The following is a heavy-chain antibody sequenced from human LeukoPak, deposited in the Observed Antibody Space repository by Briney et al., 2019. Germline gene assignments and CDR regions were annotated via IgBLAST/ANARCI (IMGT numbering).Heavy chain of an antibody. Sequence: GGSLRLSCAASGFTFSSYAMSWVRQAPGKGLEWVSAISGSGGSTYYADSVKGRFTISRDNSKNTLYLQMNSQRAEDTAVYYCAKSGRYITIFGVDVDYWGQGTLVTVSS. J-gene: IGHJ4*02. CDR3: AKSGRYITIFGVDVDY. D-gene: IGHD3-3*01. CDR2: ISGSGGST. V-gene: IGHV3-23*01. CDR1: GFTFSSYA.